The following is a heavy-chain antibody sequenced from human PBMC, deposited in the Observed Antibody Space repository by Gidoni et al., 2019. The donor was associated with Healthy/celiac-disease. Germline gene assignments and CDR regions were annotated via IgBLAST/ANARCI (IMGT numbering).Heavy chain of an antibody. V-gene: IGHV3-74*01. D-gene: IGHD6-13*01. J-gene: IGHJ4*02. CDR1: GFTFSSYW. Sequence: EVQLVESGGGLVQPGGAMRLSCAASGFTFSSYWMHWVSQAPGKGLVWVSRITSDGSSPSYAYSVKGRFTISRDNAKNTLYLQMNSLRAEDTAVYYCARDLAAAYHYWGQGTLVTVSS. CDR2: ITSDGSSP. CDR3: ARDLAAAYHY.